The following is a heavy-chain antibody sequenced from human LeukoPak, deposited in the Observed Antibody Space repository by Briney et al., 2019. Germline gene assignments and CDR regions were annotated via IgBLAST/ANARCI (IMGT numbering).Heavy chain of an antibody. D-gene: IGHD2-15*01. J-gene: IGHJ4*02. CDR3: ASRAYCSGGSCYYFDY. CDR1: GGSFSGYY. V-gene: IGHV4-34*01. CDR2: INHSGST. Sequence: SETLSLTCAVYGGSFSGYYWSWIRQPPGKGLEWIGEINHSGSTNYNPSLKSRVTISVDTSKNQFSLKLSSVTAADTAVYYCASRAYCSGGSCYYFDYWGQETLVTVSS.